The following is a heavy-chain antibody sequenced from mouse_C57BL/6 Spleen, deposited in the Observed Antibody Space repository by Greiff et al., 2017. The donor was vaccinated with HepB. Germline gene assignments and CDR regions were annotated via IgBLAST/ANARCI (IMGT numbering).Heavy chain of an antibody. CDR3: EGRDDDDGDLDY. Sequence: QVQLQQPGAELVKPGASVKLSCKASGYTFTSYWMHWVKQRPGRGLEWIGWIDPNSGGTKYNEKFKSKATLTEDKASSTAYMQLSSLTSEDSAVYCCEGRDDDDGDLDYWGQGTTLTVSS. V-gene: IGHV1-72*01. J-gene: IGHJ2*01. CDR1: GYTFTSYW. CDR2: IDPNSGGT. D-gene: IGHD2-4*01.